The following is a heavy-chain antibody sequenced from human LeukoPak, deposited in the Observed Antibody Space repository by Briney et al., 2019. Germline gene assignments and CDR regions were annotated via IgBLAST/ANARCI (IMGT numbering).Heavy chain of an antibody. CDR3: ARGIGGNSKPPRFDY. Sequence: ASVKVSCKASGYTFTSYAMHWVRQAPGQRLEWMGWINAGNGNTKYSQKFQGRVTITRDTSASTAYMELSRLRSDDTAVYYCARGIGGNSKPPRFDYWGQGTLVTVSS. D-gene: IGHD4-23*01. CDR1: GYTFTSYA. J-gene: IGHJ4*02. CDR2: INAGNGNT. V-gene: IGHV1-3*01.